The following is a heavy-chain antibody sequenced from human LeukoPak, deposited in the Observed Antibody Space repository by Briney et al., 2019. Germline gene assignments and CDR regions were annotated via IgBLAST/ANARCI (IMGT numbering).Heavy chain of an antibody. V-gene: IGHV3-66*01. CDR2: IYSGGST. J-gene: IGHJ6*02. CDR3: ARDQAVAGFYGMDV. D-gene: IGHD6-19*01. CDR1: GFTVSSNY. Sequence: GGSLRLSCAASGFTVSSNYMSWVRQAPGKGLEWVSVIYSGGSTYYADSVKGRFTISRDNSKNTLYLQMNSLRAEDTAVYYCARDQAVAGFYGMDVWGRGTTVTVSS.